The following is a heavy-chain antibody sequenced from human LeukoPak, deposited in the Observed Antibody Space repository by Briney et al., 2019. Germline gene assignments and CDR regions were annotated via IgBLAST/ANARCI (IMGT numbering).Heavy chain of an antibody. V-gene: IGHV3-33*06. D-gene: IGHD3-22*01. Sequence: PGGSLRLSCAASGFTFSSFGMHWVRQAPDKGLEWVAIIWSDGSNKFYADSVKGRFTISRDNSKNTLYLQMNSLRAEDTAVYYCAKGFFYYYDSSTYLDYWGQGTLVTVSS. CDR3: AKGFFYYYDSSTYLDY. CDR2: IWSDGSNK. CDR1: GFTFSSFG. J-gene: IGHJ4*02.